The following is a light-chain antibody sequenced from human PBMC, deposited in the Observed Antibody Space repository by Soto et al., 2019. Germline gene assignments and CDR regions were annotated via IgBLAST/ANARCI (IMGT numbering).Light chain of an antibody. CDR1: QSVSSSY. CDR2: GAS. V-gene: IGKV3-20*01. CDR3: QQYGSSPPVWM. J-gene: IGKJ1*01. Sequence: EIVLTQSPGTLSLSPGERATLSCRASQSVSSSYLAWYQQKPGQAPRLLIYGASSRATGIPDRFSGSGSGTDFTLTISRLEPEDFAVYYCQQYGSSPPVWMFGQGTKVDIK.